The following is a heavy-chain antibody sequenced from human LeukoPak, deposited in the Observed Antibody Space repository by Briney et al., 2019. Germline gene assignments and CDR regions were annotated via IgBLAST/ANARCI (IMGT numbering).Heavy chain of an antibody. D-gene: IGHD6-13*01. CDR3: ARRRLPAADPWYFDL. CDR1: GFTFSSYW. CDR2: VSSDGSST. J-gene: IGHJ2*01. V-gene: IGHV3-74*01. Sequence: GGSLRLSCAASGFTFSSYWMHWVRQAPGKGLVWVSLVSSDGSSTTYADSVKGGFTISRDNAKNTLYLQMSSLRAEDTAVYYCARRRLPAADPWYFDLWGRGTLVTVSS.